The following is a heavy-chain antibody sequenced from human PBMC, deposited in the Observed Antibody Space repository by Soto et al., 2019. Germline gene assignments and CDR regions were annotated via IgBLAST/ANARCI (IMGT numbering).Heavy chain of an antibody. CDR2: IIPIFGTA. V-gene: IGHV1-69*06. J-gene: IGHJ3*02. CDR3: ARGRVYCYGSSALAATFGI. Sequence: ASVKVSCKASGGTFSSYAISWVRQAPGQGLEWMGGIIPIFGTANYAQKFQGRVTITADKSTSTAYMELSSLRSEDTAEYYCARGRVYCYGSSALAATFGIRGEGTMVPVS. CDR1: GGTFSSYA. D-gene: IGHD3-22*01.